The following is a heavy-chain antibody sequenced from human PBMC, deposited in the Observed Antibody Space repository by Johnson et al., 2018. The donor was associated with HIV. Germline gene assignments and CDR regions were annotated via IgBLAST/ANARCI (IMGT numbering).Heavy chain of an antibody. Sequence: VQLVESGGGVVQPGGSLRLSCAASGFTVSSNYMSWVRQAPGKGLEWVSVIYSGGSTYYADSVKGRFTISRDNSKNTLYLQMNSLKTEETAVYYCTRSSSWIDAFDIWGQGKMVTVSS. V-gene: IGHV3-66*01. D-gene: IGHD6-13*01. CDR1: GFTVSSNY. J-gene: IGHJ3*02. CDR2: IYSGGST. CDR3: TRSSSWIDAFDI.